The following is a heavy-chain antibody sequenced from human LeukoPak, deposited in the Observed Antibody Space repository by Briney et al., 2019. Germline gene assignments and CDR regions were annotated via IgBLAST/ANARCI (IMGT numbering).Heavy chain of an antibody. CDR1: GYTFTGYY. Sequence: GASVKVSCKASGYTFTGYYMHWVRQAPGQGLEWMGWINPNSGGTNYAQNFQGRVTMTRDTSISTAYMELSRLKSDDTAVYYCARDGEAVAGTRLPNYWYFDLWGRGTLVTVSS. CDR2: INPNSGGT. J-gene: IGHJ2*01. D-gene: IGHD6-19*01. V-gene: IGHV1-2*02. CDR3: ARDGEAVAGTRLPNYWYFDL.